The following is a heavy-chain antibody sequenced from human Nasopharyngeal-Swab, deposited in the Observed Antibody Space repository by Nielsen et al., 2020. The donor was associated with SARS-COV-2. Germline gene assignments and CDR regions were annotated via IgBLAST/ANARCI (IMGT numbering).Heavy chain of an antibody. J-gene: IGHJ4*02. CDR1: GGSISSYY. CDR2: IYYSGST. Sequence: SETLSLTCTVSGGSISSYYWSWIRQPPGKGLEWIGYIYYSGSTNYNPSLKSRVTISVDTSKNQFSLKLSSVTAADTAVYYCERELRIGNFDYWGQGTLVTVSS. CDR3: ERELRIGNFDY. D-gene: IGHD2-15*01. V-gene: IGHV4-59*01.